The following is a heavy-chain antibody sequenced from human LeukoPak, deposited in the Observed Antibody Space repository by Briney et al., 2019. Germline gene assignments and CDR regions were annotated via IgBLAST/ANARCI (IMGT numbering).Heavy chain of an antibody. J-gene: IGHJ6*03. CDR1: GFDVSRTF. CDR3: ACSEGYYHDSTGHDYYYYMDL. Sequence: GGSLRLSCAVSGFDVSRTFMTWVRQVPGKGVEWVSVVYQDGGTSYADSVKDRFTISRDTSRNTLNLQMNSLRAEDTALYYCACSEGYYHDSTGHDYYYYMDLWGTGTTVIVSS. CDR2: VYQDGGT. D-gene: IGHD1-26*01. V-gene: IGHV3-53*01.